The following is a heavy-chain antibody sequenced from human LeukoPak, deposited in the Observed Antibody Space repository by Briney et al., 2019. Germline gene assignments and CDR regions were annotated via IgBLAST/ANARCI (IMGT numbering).Heavy chain of an antibody. CDR1: GSSISTSSYY. CDR3: ASIPRRWLQDRGY. D-gene: IGHD5-24*01. Sequence: PLETLSLTCAVSGSSISTSSYYGAWIRQSPGAGLEWIGSVYFIGSTYYNPSLKSRVTISVDSSKSQFSLKLSSVTAADTAVYYCASIPRRWLQDRGYWGQGTLVTVSS. V-gene: IGHV4-39*07. J-gene: IGHJ4*02. CDR2: VYFIGST.